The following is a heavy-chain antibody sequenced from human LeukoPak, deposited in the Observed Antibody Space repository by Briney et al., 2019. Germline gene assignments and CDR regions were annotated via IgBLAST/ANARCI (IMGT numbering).Heavy chain of an antibody. CDR2: ISWNSGSI. J-gene: IGHJ6*02. CDR3: AISYCSSTCCYPTNGMDV. CDR1: GFAFDDYA. V-gene: IGHV3-9*01. Sequence: GGSLRLSCAASGFAFDDYAMPWVRQAPGKGLEWVSGISWNSGSIGYADSVKGRFTISGDNAKNSLYLQMNSLRAEDTALYYCAISYCSSTCCYPTNGMDVWGQGTTVTVSS. D-gene: IGHD2-2*01.